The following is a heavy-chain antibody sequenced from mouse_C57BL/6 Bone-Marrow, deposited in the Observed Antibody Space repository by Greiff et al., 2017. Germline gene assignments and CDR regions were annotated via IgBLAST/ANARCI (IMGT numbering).Heavy chain of an antibody. J-gene: IGHJ2*01. CDR1: GYTFTSYW. V-gene: IGHV1-50*01. CDR2: IDPSDSYT. CDR3: ARDYGSSYGY. Sequence: QVQLQQSGAELVKPGASVKLSCKASGYTFTSYWMQWVKQRPGQGLEWIGEIDPSDSYTNYNQKFKGKATLTVDTSSSTAYMQLSSLTSADSAVYYCARDYGSSYGYWGQGTTLTVSS. D-gene: IGHD1-1*01.